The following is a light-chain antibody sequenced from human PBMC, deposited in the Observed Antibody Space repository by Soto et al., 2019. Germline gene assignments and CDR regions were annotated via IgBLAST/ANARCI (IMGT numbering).Light chain of an antibody. J-gene: IGKJ2*01. CDR3: QHYDSYPYT. CDR2: DAS. CDR1: QSVYKW. Sequence: DIQMTQSPSTLSASVGDRVTITCRASQSVYKWLAWYQQKPGKAPRVLIYDASSLESGVPSRFSGRGSGTAFTLTINSLQPDDFGTYFCQHYDSYPYTFGQGTKLEIK. V-gene: IGKV1-5*01.